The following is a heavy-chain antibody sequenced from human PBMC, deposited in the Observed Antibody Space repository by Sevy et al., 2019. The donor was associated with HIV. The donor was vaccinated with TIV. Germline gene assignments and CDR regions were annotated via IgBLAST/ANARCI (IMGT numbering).Heavy chain of an antibody. J-gene: IGHJ6*02. CDR3: ARDCSSTSCLWGLDV. D-gene: IGHD2-2*01. CDR2: IKVDGSEK. Sequence: GGSLRLSCAVSGFTFRSYWMSWIRQAPGKGLEWVAYIKVDGSEKYHVDSVKGRFTISRDNAKNSLFLQMNSLRVEDTAVYYCARDCSSTSCLWGLDVWGQWTAVTVSS. CDR1: GFTFRSYW. V-gene: IGHV3-7*03.